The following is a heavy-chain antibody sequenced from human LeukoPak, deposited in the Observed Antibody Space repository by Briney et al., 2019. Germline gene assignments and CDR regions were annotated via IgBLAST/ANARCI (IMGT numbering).Heavy chain of an antibody. J-gene: IGHJ4*02. Sequence: PGGSLRLSCAASGFTFSSYAMSWVSQAPGKGLEWVSAISGSGGSTYYADAVKGRFTISRDNSKNTLYLQMNTLSADDTAVYYCPKAGRGYSYGFVYGGQGTLVTVSS. D-gene: IGHD5-18*01. V-gene: IGHV3-23*01. CDR2: ISGSGGST. CDR3: PKAGRGYSYGFVY. CDR1: GFTFSSYA.